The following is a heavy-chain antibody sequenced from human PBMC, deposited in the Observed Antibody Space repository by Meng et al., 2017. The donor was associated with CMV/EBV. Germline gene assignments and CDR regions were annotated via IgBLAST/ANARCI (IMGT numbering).Heavy chain of an antibody. J-gene: IGHJ4*02. CDR1: GGSFSGHY. D-gene: IGHD5-12*01. CDR3: ARGSWVYSDDDETTGLDY. CDR2: INHSGST. V-gene: IGHV4-34*01. Sequence: SETLSLTCAPYGGSFSGHYWSLIRQPPGKGLEWIGEINHSGSTNYNPSLKSRVTISVDASKNQFSLKPTSVTAADTAVYYCARGSWVYSDDDETTGLDYWGPGTLVTVSS.